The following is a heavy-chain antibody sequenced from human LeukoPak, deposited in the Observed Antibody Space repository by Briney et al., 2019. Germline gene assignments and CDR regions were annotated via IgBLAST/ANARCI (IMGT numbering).Heavy chain of an antibody. CDR2: ISSSGSTI. Sequence: GGSLRLSCAASGFTFSSYEMNWVRQAPGKGLEWVSYISSSGSTIYYADSVKGRLTISRENGKTSLYLQMNSLRAEDTAVYYCARERTTYYYDSSGYSGRNYYYYGMDVWGQGTTVTVSS. D-gene: IGHD3-22*01. J-gene: IGHJ6*02. CDR3: ARERTTYYYDSSGYSGRNYYYYGMDV. V-gene: IGHV3-48*03. CDR1: GFTFSSYE.